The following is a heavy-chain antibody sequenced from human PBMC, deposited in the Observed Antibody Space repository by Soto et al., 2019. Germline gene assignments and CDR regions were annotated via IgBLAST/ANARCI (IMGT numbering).Heavy chain of an antibody. D-gene: IGHD4-17*01. CDR3: ARTTTLNMRVRWFDP. Sequence: EVQLLESGGGLLQPGGSLRLSCAASGFIFSIYAMSWVRQAPGKGLEWVSVISGSGGITYYADSVKGRFTISRDNSKNTLYLQMNSLRSDDTAVYYNARTTTLNMRVRWFDPWGQGTLVTVSS. J-gene: IGHJ5*01. V-gene: IGHV3-23*01. CDR2: ISGSGGIT. CDR1: GFIFSIYA.